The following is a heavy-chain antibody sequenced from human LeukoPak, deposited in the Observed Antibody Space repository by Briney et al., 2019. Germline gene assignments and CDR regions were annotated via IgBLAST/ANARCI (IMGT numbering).Heavy chain of an antibody. D-gene: IGHD1-26*01. V-gene: IGHV3-21*01. Sequence: GGSLRLSCAASGFTISSYSMNWVRQAPGKGLEWVSSISSSSSYIYYADSVKGRFTISRDNAKNSLYLQMNSLRAEDTAVYYCARDLVRVGAPDYWGQGTLVTVSS. CDR2: ISSSSSYI. J-gene: IGHJ4*02. CDR3: ARDLVRVGAPDY. CDR1: GFTISSYS.